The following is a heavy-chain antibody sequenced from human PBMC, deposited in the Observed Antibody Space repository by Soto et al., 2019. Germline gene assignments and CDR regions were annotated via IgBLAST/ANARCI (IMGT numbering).Heavy chain of an antibody. CDR2: ISGSGGST. Sequence: GGSLRLPCAASGFTFSSYAMSWVRQAPGKGLEWVSAISGSGGSTYYADSVKGRFTISRDNSKNTLYLQMNSLRAEDTAVYYCAKSRSRYSSSSGMDVWGQGTTVTVSS. D-gene: IGHD6-6*01. J-gene: IGHJ6*02. CDR3: AKSRSRYSSSSGMDV. V-gene: IGHV3-23*01. CDR1: GFTFSSYA.